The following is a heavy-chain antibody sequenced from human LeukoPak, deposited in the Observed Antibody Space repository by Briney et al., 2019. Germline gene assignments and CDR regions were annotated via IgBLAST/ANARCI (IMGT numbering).Heavy chain of an antibody. D-gene: IGHD4-17*01. CDR2: ISGSSSDM. CDR1: GFTFSRYN. J-gene: IGHJ4*02. V-gene: IGHV3-21*01. CDR3: ARDGYGDYYFDY. Sequence: GGSLRLSCAASGFTFSRYNINWVRQAPGKGLEWVSSISGSSSDMYYADSVKGRITISRDNAKNSLYLQMNSLRAEDTAVYYCARDGYGDYYFDYWGQGTLVTVSS.